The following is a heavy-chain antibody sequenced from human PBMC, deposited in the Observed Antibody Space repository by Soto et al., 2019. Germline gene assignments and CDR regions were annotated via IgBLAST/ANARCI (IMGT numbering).Heavy chain of an antibody. CDR3: ARPSGYCSSTSCSVRDYCYYGMDV. CDR2: IYPGDSDT. Sequence: GESLKISCKGSGYSFTSYWIGWVRQMPGKGLEWMGIIYPGDSDTRYSPSFQGQVTISADKSISTAYLQWSSLKASDTAMYYCARPSGYCSSTSCSVRDYCYYGMDVWGQGTTVTVSS. CDR1: GYSFTSYW. D-gene: IGHD2-2*01. V-gene: IGHV5-51*01. J-gene: IGHJ6*02.